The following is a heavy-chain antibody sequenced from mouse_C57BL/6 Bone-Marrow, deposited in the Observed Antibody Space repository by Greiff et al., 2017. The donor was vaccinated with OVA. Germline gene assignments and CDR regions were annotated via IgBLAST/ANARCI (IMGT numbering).Heavy chain of an antibody. D-gene: IGHD1-1*02. CDR1: GFTFSSYG. J-gene: IGHJ3*01. Sequence: EVHLVESGGDLVKPGGSLKLSCAASGFTFSSYGMSWVRQTPDKRLEWVATISSGGSYTYYPDSVKGRFTISRDNAKNTLYLQMSSLKSEDTAMYYCARQANYGGAWFAYWGQGTLVTVSA. V-gene: IGHV5-6*01. CDR2: ISSGGSYT. CDR3: ARQANYGGAWFAY.